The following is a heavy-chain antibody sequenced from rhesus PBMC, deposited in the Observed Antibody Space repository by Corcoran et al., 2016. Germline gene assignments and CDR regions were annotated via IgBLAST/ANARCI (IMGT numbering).Heavy chain of an antibody. Sequence: EVQLVESGGGLAKPGGSLRLSCAASGFTFSDYYLHCVRQASGTGLEWVSRISNGGGSKWYADSVKGRFTISRENAKNTLYLQMDSLRAEDTAVYYCAREGGYSYSPFDYWGQGVLVTVSS. CDR2: ISNGGGSK. CDR1: GFTFSDYY. D-gene: IGHD5-12*01. CDR3: AREGGYSYSPFDY. J-gene: IGHJ4*01. V-gene: IGHV3-59*01.